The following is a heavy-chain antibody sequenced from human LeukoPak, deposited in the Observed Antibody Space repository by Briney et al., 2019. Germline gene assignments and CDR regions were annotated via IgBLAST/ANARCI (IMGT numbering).Heavy chain of an antibody. D-gene: IGHD3-16*01. J-gene: IGHJ4*02. CDR1: RFTFSSYG. V-gene: IGHV3-30*18. CDR2: ISYDGSNK. CDR3: AKDFEDYVWGSPLSY. Sequence: GGSLRLSCAASRFTFSSYGMHWVRQAPGKGLEWVAVISYDGSNKYYADSVKGRFTISRDNSKNTLYLQMNSLRAEDTAVHYCAKDFEDYVWGSPLSYWGQGTLVTVSS.